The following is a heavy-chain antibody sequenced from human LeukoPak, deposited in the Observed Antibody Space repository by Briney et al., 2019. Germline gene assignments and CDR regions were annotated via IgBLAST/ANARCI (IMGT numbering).Heavy chain of an antibody. V-gene: IGHV7-4-1*02. D-gene: IGHD3-10*01. J-gene: IGHJ3*02. CDR2: INTNTGNP. CDR3: AREAMVRGVTGAFDI. CDR1: GYTFTSYA. Sequence: ASVKVSCKASGYTFTSYAMNWVRQAPGQGLEWMGWINTNTGNPTYAQGFTGRFVFSLDTSVSTAYLQISSLKAEDTAVYYCAREAMVRGVTGAFDIWGQGTMVTVSS.